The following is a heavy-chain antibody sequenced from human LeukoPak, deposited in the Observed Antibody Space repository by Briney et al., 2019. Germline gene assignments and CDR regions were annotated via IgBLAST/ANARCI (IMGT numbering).Heavy chain of an antibody. D-gene: IGHD6-13*01. CDR3: ARLPIAAGTYYFDY. V-gene: IGHV4-39*02. CDR1: GGSITSNSLY. CDR2: LSNSGST. Sequence: SETLSLTCTVSGGSITSNSLYWGWIRQPPGMGLEWIGTLSNSGSTYYNPSLKSRVTISVDTSKNHFSLRLSSVTAADTAVYYCARLPIAAGTYYFDYWGQGTLVTVSS. J-gene: IGHJ4*02.